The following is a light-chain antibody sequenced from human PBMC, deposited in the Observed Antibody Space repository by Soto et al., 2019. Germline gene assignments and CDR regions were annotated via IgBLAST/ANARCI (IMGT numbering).Light chain of an antibody. Sequence: VMTQSPTTLSVSPGETATLSCRASHSVGSNLAWYQQNPGQAPRLLIYGASTRATGVPARFSGSGSATQFTLTISNPQSEDSGFYYCQQYKQWPVAFGGGTKVEIK. CDR1: HSVGSN. J-gene: IGKJ4*01. CDR2: GAS. CDR3: QQYKQWPVA. V-gene: IGKV3-15*01.